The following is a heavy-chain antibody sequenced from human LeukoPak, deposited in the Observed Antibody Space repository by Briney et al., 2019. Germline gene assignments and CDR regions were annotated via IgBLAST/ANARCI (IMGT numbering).Heavy chain of an antibody. CDR2: IYTSGST. J-gene: IGHJ5*02. CDR3: ARMMTFFDP. CDR1: GGSISSGSYY. V-gene: IGHV4-61*02. D-gene: IGHD3-16*01. Sequence: PSETLSLTCTVPGGSISSGSYYWSWIRQPAGKGLEWIGRIYTSGSTNYNPSLKSRVTISVDTSKNQFSLKLSSVTAADTAVYYCARMMTFFDPWGQGTLVTVSS.